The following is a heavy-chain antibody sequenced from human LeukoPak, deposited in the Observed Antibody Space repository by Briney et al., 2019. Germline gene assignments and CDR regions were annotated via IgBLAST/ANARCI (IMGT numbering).Heavy chain of an antibody. V-gene: IGHV4-59*08. CDR2: IYYSGST. Sequence: SETLSLTCTVSGGSISSYYWSWIRQPPGKGLEWIGYIYYSGSTNYNPSLKSRVTISVDTSKHQFSLRLSSVTAADTAVYYCARRNGHYYGSENWFDPWGQGTLVTVSS. D-gene: IGHD3-10*01. CDR3: ARRNGHYYGSENWFDP. J-gene: IGHJ5*02. CDR1: GGSISSYY.